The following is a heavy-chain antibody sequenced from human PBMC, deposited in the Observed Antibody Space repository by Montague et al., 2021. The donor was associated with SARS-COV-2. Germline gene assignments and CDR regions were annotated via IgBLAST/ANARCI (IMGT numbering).Heavy chain of an antibody. CDR1: GGSISSSY. CDR2: IYHYGSA. CDR3: ARHANWAWYYFDY. D-gene: IGHD7-27*01. J-gene: IGHJ4*02. Sequence: SEALSLTCSVSGGSISSSYWSWIRQPPGKGLEWIGYIYHYGSAKYNPSLKSRVTISVDTSNNQFSLKLSSVTAVDTAVYYCARHANWAWYYFDYWGQGTLVTVSS. V-gene: IGHV4-59*08.